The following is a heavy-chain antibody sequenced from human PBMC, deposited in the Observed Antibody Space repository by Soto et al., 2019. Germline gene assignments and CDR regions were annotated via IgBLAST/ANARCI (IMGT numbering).Heavy chain of an antibody. J-gene: IGHJ5*02. CDR1: GGSISSSSYY. Sequence: SETLSLTCTVSGGSISSSSYYWGWIRQPPGKGLEWIGSIYYSGSTYYNPSLKSRVTISVDTSKNQFSLKLSSVTAADTAVYYCARHEGSSSSFDPWGQGTLVTVSS. CDR3: ARHEGSSSSFDP. CDR2: IYYSGST. D-gene: IGHD6-6*01. V-gene: IGHV4-39*01.